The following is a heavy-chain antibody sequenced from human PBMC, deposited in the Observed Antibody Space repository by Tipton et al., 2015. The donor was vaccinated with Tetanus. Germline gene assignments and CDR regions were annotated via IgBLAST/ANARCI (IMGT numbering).Heavy chain of an antibody. Sequence: QLVQSGAEMKKPGSSVKVSCKASGGTFTNYALSWVRQAPGQGLEWVGGITPIFGTTNYAPKFQGRVTITAEESTNTAYMELSSLGSEATAMYYCARAPTRISRAYDFWGQGTQITVSS. CDR3: ARAPTRISRAYDF. V-gene: IGHV1-69*01. CDR2: ITPIFGTT. D-gene: IGHD2-21*01. J-gene: IGHJ4*02. CDR1: GGTFTNYA.